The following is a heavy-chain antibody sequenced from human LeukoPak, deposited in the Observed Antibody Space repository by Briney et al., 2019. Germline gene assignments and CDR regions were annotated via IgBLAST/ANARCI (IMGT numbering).Heavy chain of an antibody. CDR1: GGSISTYY. J-gene: IGHJ4*02. CDR3: ARDNAAVAGAHFDY. CDR2: IHYSGST. V-gene: IGHV4-59*01. Sequence: SETLSLTCTVSGGSISTYYWSWIRQPPGKGLEWIGYIHYSGSTNYNPSLKSRVTISVDTSKNQFSLKLSSVTAADTAVYYCARDNAAVAGAHFDYRGQGTLVTVSS. D-gene: IGHD6-19*01.